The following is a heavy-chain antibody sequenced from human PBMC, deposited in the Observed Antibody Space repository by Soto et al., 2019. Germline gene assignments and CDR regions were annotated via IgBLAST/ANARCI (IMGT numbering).Heavy chain of an antibody. CDR1: GGSISSGGYS. J-gene: IGHJ4*02. CDR2: NYNSGST. CDR3: ARASTTVTTLDY. D-gene: IGHD4-17*01. V-gene: IGHV4-30-2*01. Sequence: QLQLQESGSGLVKPSQTLSLTCAVSGGSISSGGYSWSWIRQPPGKGLEWIGYNYNSGSTYYNPAVERRVTIQEERSKKQFSMKLSSVTAAGTAVYYCARASTTVTTLDYWGQGTLVTVSS.